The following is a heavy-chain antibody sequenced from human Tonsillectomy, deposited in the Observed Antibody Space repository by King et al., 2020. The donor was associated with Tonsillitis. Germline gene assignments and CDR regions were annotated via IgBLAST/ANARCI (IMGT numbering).Heavy chain of an antibody. CDR2: TNQDGSEK. V-gene: IGHV3-7*03. J-gene: IGHJ6*02. Sequence: EVQLVESGGGLVQPGGSLRLSCTASGFIFSSYWMSWVRQTPGRGLQWLASTNQDGSEKHYVDSLKGRFTISRDNGKNSLYLQMDFLGAEDTATYYCTRELRSSSWTFYYYPRTDVWGQGATVTVSS. CDR3: TRELRSSSWTFYYYPRTDV. CDR1: GFIFSSYW. D-gene: IGHD3/OR15-3a*01.